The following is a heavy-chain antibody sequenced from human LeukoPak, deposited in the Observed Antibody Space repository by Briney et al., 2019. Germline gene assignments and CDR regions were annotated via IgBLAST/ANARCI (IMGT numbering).Heavy chain of an antibody. V-gene: IGHV1-8*01. CDR2: MNPNSGNT. CDR1: GYTFTSYD. CDR3: ARVHADTAMVTGDFDY. Sequence: GASVKVSCKASGYTFTSYDINWVRQATGQGLEWMGWMNPNSGNTGYAQKFQGRVTMTRNTSISTAYVELSSLRSEDTAVYYCARVHADTAMVTGDFDYWGQGTLVTVSS. D-gene: IGHD5-18*01. J-gene: IGHJ4*02.